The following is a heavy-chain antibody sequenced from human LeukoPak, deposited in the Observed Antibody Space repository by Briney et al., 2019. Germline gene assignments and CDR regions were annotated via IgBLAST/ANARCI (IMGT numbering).Heavy chain of an antibody. V-gene: IGHV3-23*01. J-gene: IGHJ4*02. CDR2: ISGSGNNT. CDR3: ANLGTGSDY. Sequence: GGSLRLSCAASGFIFSHYAMTWVRQAPGKGLEWVSTISGSGNNTFYADSVKGRFTISRDNSRNTVSLQMNCLRAEDTAIYFCANLGTGSDYWGQGTLVTVSS. CDR1: GFIFSHYA. D-gene: IGHD7-27*01.